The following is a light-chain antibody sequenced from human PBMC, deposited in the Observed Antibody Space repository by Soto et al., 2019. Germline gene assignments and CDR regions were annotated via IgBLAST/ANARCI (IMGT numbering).Light chain of an antibody. V-gene: IGKV3-20*01. CDR1: ERDQSSY. J-gene: IGKJ1*01. Sequence: EIVLTKSPGTLSLSPGERATISCRASERDQSSYLAWYQQKPGLAPMLLIDGTSNRATGIPDRFGGSGSGTDFTLTLSRLEPEDFAVYYCQKYGTSPTFGRGTKVDIK. CDR2: GTS. CDR3: QKYGTSPT.